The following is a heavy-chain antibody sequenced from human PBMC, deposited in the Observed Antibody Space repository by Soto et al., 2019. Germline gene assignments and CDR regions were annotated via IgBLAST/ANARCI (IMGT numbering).Heavy chain of an antibody. CDR2: IIPIFGTA. D-gene: IGHD1-26*01. CDR1: GGTFSSYA. CDR3: ARAPPSIVGATYYFDY. Sequence: ASVKVSCKASGGTFSSYAISWVRQAPGQGLEWMGGIIPIFGTANYAQKFQGRVTITADESTSTAYMELSSLRSEDTAVYYCARAPPSIVGATYYFDYWGQGTLVTVSS. V-gene: IGHV1-69*13. J-gene: IGHJ4*02.